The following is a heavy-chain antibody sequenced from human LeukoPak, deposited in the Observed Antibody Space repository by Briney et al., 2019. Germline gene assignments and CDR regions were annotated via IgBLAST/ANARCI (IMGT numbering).Heavy chain of an antibody. D-gene: IGHD1-1*01. CDR1: GFTFSSYA. CDR2: ISGSGGST. V-gene: IGHV3-23*01. J-gene: IGHJ6*02. CDR3: AKENGIGYYYGMDV. Sequence: GGSLRLSCAASGFTFSSYAMSWVRQAPGKGLEWVSAISGSGGSTYYADSVKGRFTISRDNSKSTLYLQMNSLRAEDTAVYYCAKENGIGYYYGMDVWGQGTTVTVSS.